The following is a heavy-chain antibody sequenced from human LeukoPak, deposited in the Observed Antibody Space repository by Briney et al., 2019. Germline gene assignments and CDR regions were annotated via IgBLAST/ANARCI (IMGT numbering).Heavy chain of an antibody. CDR3: ARDPKSQLLLDY. CDR2: INPYSGAI. CDR1: GFTFTDKY. Sequence: ASVKVSCKSSGFTFTDKYIHWVRQAPGQGLEWKGWINPYSGAINYAQKFQGRVTLTRDTSISTAYMELSRLTSGDTAVYYCARDPKSQLLLDYWGQGTLVTVSS. V-gene: IGHV1-2*02. J-gene: IGHJ4*02. D-gene: IGHD2-2*01.